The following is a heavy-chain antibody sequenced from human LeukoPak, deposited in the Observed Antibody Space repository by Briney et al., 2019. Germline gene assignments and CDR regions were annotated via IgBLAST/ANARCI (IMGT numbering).Heavy chain of an antibody. V-gene: IGHV4-59*08. CDR3: ARLYYYGSGKGNAFDV. CDR1: GAYIRTYY. Sequence: AETLPLTRTVSGAYIRTYYRSWVRQPPGKGLAWIGYISDSGSTKYKPSLKSRVTISVDTSQNQFSLKLSSVTAADTAVYYCARLYYYGSGKGNAFDVWGQGTMVTVSS. CDR2: ISDSGST. D-gene: IGHD3-10*01. J-gene: IGHJ3*01.